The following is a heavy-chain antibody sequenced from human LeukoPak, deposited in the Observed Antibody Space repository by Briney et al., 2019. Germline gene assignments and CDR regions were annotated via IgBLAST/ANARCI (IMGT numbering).Heavy chain of an antibody. V-gene: IGHV4-39*01. J-gene: IGHJ3*02. D-gene: IGHD3-22*01. Sequence: SETLSLTCTVSGGSISSSSYYWGWIRQPPGKGLEWIGSIYYSGSTYYNPSLKSRVTISVDTSKNQFSLKLSSVTAADTAVYYRARPYDSSGLGAFDIWGQGTMVTVSS. CDR3: ARPYDSSGLGAFDI. CDR1: GGSISSSSYY. CDR2: IYYSGST.